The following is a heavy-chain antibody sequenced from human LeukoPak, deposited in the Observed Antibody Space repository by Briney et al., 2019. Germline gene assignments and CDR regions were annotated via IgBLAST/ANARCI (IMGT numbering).Heavy chain of an antibody. CDR2: ISYDGNNE. CDR1: GFTFSRNV. CDR3: ARGGIPTGPYYYFYYMDV. Sequence: GGSLRLSCAASGFTFSRNVMHWVRQAPGKGLEWVALISYDGNNEFYADSVKGRFTISRDNSRNTLYLEMNSLRREDAAVYSCARGGIPTGPYYYFYYMDVWGKGTAVTVSS. V-gene: IGHV3-30*01. J-gene: IGHJ6*03. D-gene: IGHD3-10*01.